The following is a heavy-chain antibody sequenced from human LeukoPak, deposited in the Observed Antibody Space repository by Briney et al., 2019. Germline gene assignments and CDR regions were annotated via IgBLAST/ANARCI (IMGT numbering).Heavy chain of an antibody. J-gene: IGHJ4*02. Sequence: GGSLRLSCAASGFTFSSYALSWVRQTPGEGLEWVSSISASGSDTYHADFVRGRFTISRDNSKDTLYLQMDSLRADDTAVYYCARYSGSYYYPPAWDLWGQGTLVTVSS. CDR3: ARYSGSYYYPPAWDL. V-gene: IGHV3-23*01. D-gene: IGHD1-26*01. CDR2: ISASGSDT. CDR1: GFTFSSYA.